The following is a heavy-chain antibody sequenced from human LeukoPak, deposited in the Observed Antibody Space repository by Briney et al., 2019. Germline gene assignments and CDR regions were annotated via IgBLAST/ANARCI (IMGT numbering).Heavy chain of an antibody. V-gene: IGHV4-59*12. J-gene: IGHJ6*03. D-gene: IGHD3-3*01. CDR1: GGSISSYY. CDR2: IYYSGST. Sequence: PSETLSLTCTVSGGSISSYYWSWIRQPPGKGLEWIGYIYYSGSTNYNPSLKSRVTISVDTSKNQFSLKLSSVTAADTAVYYCARDWAPNYDFWSGPNYYMDVWGKGTTVTVSS. CDR3: ARDWAPNYDFWSGPNYYMDV.